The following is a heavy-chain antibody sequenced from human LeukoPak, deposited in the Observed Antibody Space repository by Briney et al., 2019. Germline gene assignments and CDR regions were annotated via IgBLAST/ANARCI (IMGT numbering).Heavy chain of an antibody. J-gene: IGHJ4*02. V-gene: IGHV3-64*01. CDR1: GFTFSSFY. CDR3: ARGLYYGSGRYYFDY. CDR2: ISPSGDST. Sequence: PGGSLRLSCAVSGFTFSSFYIHWVRQAPGKGLEYVSAISPSGDSTFYTNSVKGRFTISRDNSKNTLFLQMGSLTAEDMAVYYCARGLYYGSGRYYFDYWGQGTLVTVSS. D-gene: IGHD3-10*01.